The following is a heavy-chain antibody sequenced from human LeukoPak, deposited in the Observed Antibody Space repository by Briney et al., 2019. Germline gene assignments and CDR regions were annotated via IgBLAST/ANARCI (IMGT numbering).Heavy chain of an antibody. J-gene: IGHJ6*03. V-gene: IGHV1-69*05. CDR1: GGTLSSYA. Sequence: SVKVSCKASGGTLSSYAINWVRQAPGQGLEWMGGIIPISGTTNYVQKFQGRVTMTRDMSTSTVYMELSSLRSEDTAVYYCARQVAGTTLNYYYYMDVWGKGTTVTVSS. D-gene: IGHD6-19*01. CDR3: ARQVAGTTLNYYYYMDV. CDR2: IIPISGTT.